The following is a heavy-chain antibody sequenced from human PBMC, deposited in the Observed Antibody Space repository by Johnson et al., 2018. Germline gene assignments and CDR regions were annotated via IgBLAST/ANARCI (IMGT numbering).Heavy chain of an antibody. V-gene: IGHV3-30-3*01. CDR3: AKDSSHAEFFHH. J-gene: IGHJ1*01. CDR2: ISFDATNE. Sequence: QVQLVQSGGGVVQPGRSLKLSCVASGFAFSSYTIHWLRQAPGKGLEWLALISFDATNEYYTDSVKGRFTISRDNSKNSLYLQMNSLRTEDTALYFCAKDSSHAEFFHHWGQGTLVTVSA. CDR1: GFAFSSYT. D-gene: IGHD2-15*01.